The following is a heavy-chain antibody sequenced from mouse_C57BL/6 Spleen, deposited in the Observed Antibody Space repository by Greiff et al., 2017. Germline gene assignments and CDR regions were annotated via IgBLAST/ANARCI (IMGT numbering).Heavy chain of an antibody. Sequence: EVKLMESGGGLVKPGGSLKLSCAASGFTFSSYAMSWVRQTPEKRLEWVATISDGGSYTYYPDNVKGRFTISRDNAKNNLYLQMSHLKSEDTAMYYCARDEAQATLYYYAMDYWGQGTSVTVSS. CDR1: GFTFSSYA. J-gene: IGHJ4*01. V-gene: IGHV5-4*01. CDR3: ARDEAQATLYYYAMDY. D-gene: IGHD3-2*02. CDR2: ISDGGSYT.